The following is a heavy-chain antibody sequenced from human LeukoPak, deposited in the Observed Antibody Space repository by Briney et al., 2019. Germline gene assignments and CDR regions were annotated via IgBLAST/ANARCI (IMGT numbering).Heavy chain of an antibody. CDR1: GFTFSSYS. D-gene: IGHD2-15*01. CDR2: ISSSSSYI. J-gene: IGHJ4*02. Sequence: GGSLTLSCAASGFTFSSYSMNWVGQAPGQGLEWVSSISSSSSYIYYADSVEGRFTISRDNAKNSLYLQMNSLRAEDTAVYYCARDPSRDNWGQGTLVTVSS. V-gene: IGHV3-21*01. CDR3: ARDPSRDN.